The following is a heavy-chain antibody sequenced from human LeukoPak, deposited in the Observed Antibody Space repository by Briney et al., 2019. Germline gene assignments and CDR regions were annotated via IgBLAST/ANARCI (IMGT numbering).Heavy chain of an antibody. D-gene: IGHD3-10*01. Sequence: PSETLSLTCAVYGGSFSGYYWSWIRQPPGKGLEWIGEINHSGSTNYNPSLKSRVTISVDTSKNQFSLKLSSVTAADTAVYYCARERISPMVRGVIAPWGQGTLVTVSS. CDR2: INHSGST. V-gene: IGHV4-34*01. CDR1: GGSFSGYY. J-gene: IGHJ5*02. CDR3: ARERISPMVRGVIAP.